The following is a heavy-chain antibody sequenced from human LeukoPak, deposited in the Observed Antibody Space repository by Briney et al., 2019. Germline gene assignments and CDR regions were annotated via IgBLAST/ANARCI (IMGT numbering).Heavy chain of an antibody. J-gene: IGHJ4*02. CDR1: DGSISSYY. CDR2: IYYSGST. CDR3: ARGPSAEFDY. Sequence: SETLSLTCTVSDGSISSYYWSWIRQPPGKGLEWIGYIYYSGSTNYNPSLKSRVTISVDTSKNQFSLKLSSVTAADTAVYYCARGPSAEFDYWGQGTLVTVSS. V-gene: IGHV4-59*01.